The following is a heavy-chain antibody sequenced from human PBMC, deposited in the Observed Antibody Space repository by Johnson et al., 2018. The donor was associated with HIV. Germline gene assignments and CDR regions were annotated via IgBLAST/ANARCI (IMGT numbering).Heavy chain of an antibody. D-gene: IGHD3-10*01. Sequence: QVQLVESGGGVVQPGGSLRLSCAASGFTFSSYGMHWFRQAPGKGLEWVAFIRYDGSNKYYADSVKGRFTISRDNSKNTVYLQMNSLRPEDTAVYYCAKDLVFYVPRSESYYKVFFAFDIWGQGTMVTVSS. CDR1: GFTFSSYG. J-gene: IGHJ3*02. V-gene: IGHV3-30*02. CDR3: AKDLVFYVPRSESYYKVFFAFDI. CDR2: IRYDGSNK.